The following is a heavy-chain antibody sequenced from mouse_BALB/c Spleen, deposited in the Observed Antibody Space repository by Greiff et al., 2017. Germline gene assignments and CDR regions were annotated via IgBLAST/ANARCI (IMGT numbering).Heavy chain of an antibody. D-gene: IGHD2-4*01. CDR3: ARGTTMITSLDY. V-gene: IGHV5-15*02. CDR2: ISNLAYSI. Sequence: EVILEESGAGLVQPGGSRKLSCAASGFTFSDYGMAWVQQAPGKGPEWVALISNLAYSIDYADTVTGRFTIARENAKNTLYLEMSSLRSEDTAMYDCARGTTMITSLDYWGQGTTLTVSA. J-gene: IGHJ2*01. CDR1: GFTFSDYG.